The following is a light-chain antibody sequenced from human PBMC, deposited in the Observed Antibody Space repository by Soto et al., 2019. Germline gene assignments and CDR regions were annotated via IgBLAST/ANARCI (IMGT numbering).Light chain of an antibody. Sequence: EIVMTQSPATLSVSPGERATLSCRASQSVGSNLAWYRQKPGQAPRLLIYRASTGATGTPARFSGSGSGTEFTLTISSLQSEDFAVYYCHQYNNWPQTFGQGTKVELK. J-gene: IGKJ1*01. CDR2: RAS. CDR3: HQYNNWPQT. CDR1: QSVGSN. V-gene: IGKV3-15*01.